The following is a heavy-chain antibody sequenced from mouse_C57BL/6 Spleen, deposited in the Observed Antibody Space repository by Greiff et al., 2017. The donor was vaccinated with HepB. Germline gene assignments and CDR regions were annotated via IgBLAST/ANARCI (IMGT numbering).Heavy chain of an antibody. CDR3: AIHYYGSYAMDY. V-gene: IGHV2-9*01. CDR2: IWGGGST. D-gene: IGHD1-1*01. Sequence: VKLVESGPGLVAPSQGRSITCTVPGFSLTSYGVDWVRQPQGKGLEWLGVIWGGGSTNYNSALMSRLSISKDNSKSQVFLKMNSLQTDDTAMYYCAIHYYGSYAMDYWGQGTSVTVSS. J-gene: IGHJ4*01. CDR1: GFSLTSYG.